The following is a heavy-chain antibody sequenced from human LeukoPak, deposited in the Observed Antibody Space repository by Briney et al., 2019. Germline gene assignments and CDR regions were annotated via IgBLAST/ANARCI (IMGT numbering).Heavy chain of an antibody. CDR2: IDNSGSG. Sequence: PSETLSLTCTVSGGSISSCCWSWIRQPPGKGLEWIGYIDNSGSGNYSPSLRRRVTISADTSKNQLSLRLSSVTAADTAVYYCARLRRDGYSYFDYWGQGTLVTVSS. CDR1: GGSISSCC. D-gene: IGHD5-24*01. CDR3: ARLRRDGYSYFDY. V-gene: IGHV4-59*01. J-gene: IGHJ4*02.